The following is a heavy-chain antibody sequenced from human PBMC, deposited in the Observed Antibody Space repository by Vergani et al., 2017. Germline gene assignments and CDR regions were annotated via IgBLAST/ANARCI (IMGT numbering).Heavy chain of an antibody. Sequence: EVQLLESGGGLVQPGGSLRLTCAASEFTFSNYAMNWVRQAPGKGLEWVSGISGSGVSEYYTDSVKGRFTISRDNSKNMLFLQMNNLRTEDTAIYYCARLGLTASRREAPVFDYWGQGTLVTVSS. V-gene: IGHV3-23*01. CDR3: ARLGLTASRREAPVFDY. D-gene: IGHD6-13*01. CDR1: EFTFSNYA. J-gene: IGHJ4*02. CDR2: ISGSGVSE.